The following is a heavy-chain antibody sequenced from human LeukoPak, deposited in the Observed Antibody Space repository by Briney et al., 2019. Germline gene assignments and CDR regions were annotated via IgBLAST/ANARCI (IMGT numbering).Heavy chain of an antibody. D-gene: IGHD3-3*01. CDR3: ARDVKYDFWSGYQGYYFDY. V-gene: IGHV3-30*04. CDR1: GFTFSSYA. Sequence: GRSLRLSCAASGFTFSSYAMHWVRQAPGKGLEWVAVISYDGSNKYYADSVKGRFTISRDNSKDTLYLQMNSLRAEDTAVYYCARDVKYDFWSGYQGYYFDYWGQGTLVTVSS. CDR2: ISYDGSNK. J-gene: IGHJ4*02.